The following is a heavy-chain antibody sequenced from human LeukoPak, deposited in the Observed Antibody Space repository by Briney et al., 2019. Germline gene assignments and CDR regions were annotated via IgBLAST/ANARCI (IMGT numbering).Heavy chain of an antibody. J-gene: IGHJ6*03. D-gene: IGHD3-3*01. CDR1: GGSISSYY. Sequence: SETLSLTCTVSGGSISSYYWSWIRQPAGKGLEWIGRIYTSGSTNYNPSLKSRVTMSVDTSKNQFSLKLSSVTAADTAVYYCARDYYDFWSGYLAFGYYYMDVWGKGTTVTVSS. CDR3: ARDYYDFWSGYLAFGYYYMDV. CDR2: IYTSGST. V-gene: IGHV4-4*07.